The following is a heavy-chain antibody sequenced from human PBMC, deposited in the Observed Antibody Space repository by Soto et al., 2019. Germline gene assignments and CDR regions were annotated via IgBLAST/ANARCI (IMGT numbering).Heavy chain of an antibody. Sequence: GESLKISCKGSGYSFTNYLIAWVRQMSGKGLECMGIIDPRDSDIRYSPSFQGQVTISVDKSISTAYLQWSSLKASDTAMYYCARLAAAGIFWFDPWGQGTLVTVSS. CDR1: GYSFTNYL. CDR2: IDPRDSDI. D-gene: IGHD6-13*01. CDR3: ARLAAAGIFWFDP. V-gene: IGHV5-51*01. J-gene: IGHJ5*02.